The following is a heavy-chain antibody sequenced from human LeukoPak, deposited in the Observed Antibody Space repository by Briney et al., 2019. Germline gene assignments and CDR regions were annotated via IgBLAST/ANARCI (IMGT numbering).Heavy chain of an antibody. V-gene: IGHV1-2*02. D-gene: IGHD2-2*01. CDR2: INPNSGGT. CDR3: ARDSDIVVVPAALWWFDP. Sequence: GASVKVSCKASGYTLTGYYMHWVRQAPGQGLEWMGWINPNSGGTNYAQKFQGRVTMTRDTSISTAYMELSRLRSDDTAVYYCARDSDIVVVPAALWWFDPWGQGTLVTVSS. J-gene: IGHJ5*02. CDR1: GYTLTGYY.